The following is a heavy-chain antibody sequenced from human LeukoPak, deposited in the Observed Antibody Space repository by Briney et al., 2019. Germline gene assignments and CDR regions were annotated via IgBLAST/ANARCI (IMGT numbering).Heavy chain of an antibody. V-gene: IGHV3-13*01. D-gene: IGHD2-15*01. CDR2: IGTAGDT. J-gene: IGHJ4*02. Sequence: GGSLRLSCAASGFTFSTYGMHWVRQATGKGLEWVSAIGTAGDTYYAGSVKGRFSIAREDDKNSLFLQMNSLGAGDTAVYYCARVGRYCSGASCYNFFDYWGQGTLVTVSS. CDR3: ARVGRYCSGASCYNFFDY. CDR1: GFTFSTYG.